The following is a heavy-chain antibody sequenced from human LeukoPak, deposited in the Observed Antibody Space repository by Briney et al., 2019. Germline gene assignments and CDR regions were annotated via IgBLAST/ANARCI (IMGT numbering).Heavy chain of an antibody. Sequence: GRSLRLSCAAPRFTLSSSSMHWVRQAPGKGLEYVSAISSSGDSTYYADSVKGRFTISRDNSKNTLYLQMSSLRPEDAAVYYCVKDGMAVAGTAPLDYWGLGILVTVSS. J-gene: IGHJ4*02. CDR3: VKDGMAVAGTAPLDY. D-gene: IGHD6-19*01. CDR1: RFTLSSSS. CDR2: ISSSGDST. V-gene: IGHV3-64D*08.